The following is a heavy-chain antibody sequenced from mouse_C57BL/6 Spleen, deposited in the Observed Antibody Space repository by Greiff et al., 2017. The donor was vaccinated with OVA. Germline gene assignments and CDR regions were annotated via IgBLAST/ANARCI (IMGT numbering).Heavy chain of an antibody. CDR2: FHPYNDDT. CDR3: ARGTITTVVEWDVGAMDY. D-gene: IGHD1-1*01. Sequence: QVQLKESGAELVKPGASVKMSCKASGYTFTTYPIEWMKQNHGKSLEWIGNFHPYNDDTKYNEKFKGKATLTVEKSSSTVYLELSRLTSDDSAVYYCARGTITTVVEWDVGAMDYWGQGTSVTVSS. J-gene: IGHJ4*01. CDR1: GYTFTTYP. V-gene: IGHV1-47*01.